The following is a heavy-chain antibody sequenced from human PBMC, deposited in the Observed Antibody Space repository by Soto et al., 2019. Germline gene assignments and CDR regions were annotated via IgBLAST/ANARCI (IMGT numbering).Heavy chain of an antibody. CDR1: GFTFSSYG. CDR3: ASSFSATGINLDY. CDR2: IWYDGSNK. D-gene: IGHD1-26*01. J-gene: IGHJ4*02. Sequence: QVQLVESGGGVVQPGRSLRLSCAASGFTFSSYGMHWVRQAPGKGLEWVAVIWYDGSNKYYADSVKGRFTISRDNSKNPLYVQMNSLRAEDTAVYYCASSFSATGINLDYWGQGTLVTVSS. V-gene: IGHV3-33*01.